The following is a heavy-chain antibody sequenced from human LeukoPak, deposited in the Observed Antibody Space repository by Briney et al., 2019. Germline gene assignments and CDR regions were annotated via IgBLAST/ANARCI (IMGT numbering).Heavy chain of an antibody. V-gene: IGHV1-69*05. CDR2: IIPIFGTA. CDR3: SRFFARGGEISGSYFYY. CDR1: GGTFSSYA. Sequence: ASVKVSCKASGGTFSSYAINWVRQAPGQGLEWMGGIIPIFGTANYAQKFQGRVTITTDESTSTAYMELSSLSCEHTAVDYFSRFFARGGEISGSYFYYWGQGTLVTVSS. J-gene: IGHJ4*02. D-gene: IGHD1-26*01.